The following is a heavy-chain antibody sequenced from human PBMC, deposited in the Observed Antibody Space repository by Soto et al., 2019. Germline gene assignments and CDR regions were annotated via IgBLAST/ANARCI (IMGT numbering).Heavy chain of an antibody. D-gene: IGHD1-20*01. V-gene: IGHV3-23*01. CDR1: GFTFSSYA. CDR3: AKDFGITGTTRLSIGPYYFDY. J-gene: IGHJ4*02. Sequence: GGFLRLSCAASGFTFSSYAMSWVRQAPGKGLEWVSAISGSGGSTYYADSVKGRFTISRDNSKNTLYLQMNSLRAEDTAVYYCAKDFGITGTTRLSIGPYYFDYWGQGTLVTVSS. CDR2: ISGSGGST.